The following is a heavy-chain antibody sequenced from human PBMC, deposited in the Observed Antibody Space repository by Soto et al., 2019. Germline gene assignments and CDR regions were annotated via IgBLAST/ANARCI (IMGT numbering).Heavy chain of an antibody. CDR2: ISSSSSYI. CDR3: ARLTSYDSSGDYCY. V-gene: IGHV3-21*01. Sequence: EVQLVESGGGLVKPGGSLRLSCAASGFTFSSYSMNWVRQAPGKGLEWVSSISSSSSYIYYADSVKGRFTISRDNAKTSLYLQMNSLRAEDTAVYYCARLTSYDSSGDYCYWGQGTLVTVSS. J-gene: IGHJ4*02. D-gene: IGHD3-22*01. CDR1: GFTFSSYS.